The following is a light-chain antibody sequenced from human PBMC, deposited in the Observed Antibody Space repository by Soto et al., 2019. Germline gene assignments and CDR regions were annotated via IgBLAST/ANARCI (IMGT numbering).Light chain of an antibody. CDR1: QSISSW. J-gene: IGKJ5*01. Sequence: DIPMTQSPSTLSASVGDRVTITCRASQSISSWLAWYQQKPGKAPKLLIYKASSLESGVPSRFSGSGSGTEFTLTISSLQPDDFATYYCQQYNGYPITFGQGTRLEIK. CDR3: QQYNGYPIT. CDR2: KAS. V-gene: IGKV1-5*03.